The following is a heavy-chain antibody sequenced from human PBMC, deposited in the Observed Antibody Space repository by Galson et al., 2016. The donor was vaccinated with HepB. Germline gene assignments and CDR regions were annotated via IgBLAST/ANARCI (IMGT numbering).Heavy chain of an antibody. Sequence: SLRLSCAASGFTFSDAWMMWVRQAPGKGLEWVGRILSKAHGGTTHYAARVKGRFTISRDDSENTLYLQMNSPKIEDTAIYYCTISDFSDYWGQGTLVTVSS. CDR2: ILSKAHGGTT. J-gene: IGHJ4*02. V-gene: IGHV3-15*01. CDR3: TISDFSDY. D-gene: IGHD4-11*01. CDR1: GFTFSDAW.